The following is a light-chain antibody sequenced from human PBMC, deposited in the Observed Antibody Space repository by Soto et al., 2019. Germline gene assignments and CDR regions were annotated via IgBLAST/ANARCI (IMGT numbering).Light chain of an antibody. CDR2: WAS. J-gene: IGKJ1*01. CDR3: QQYYRPWT. V-gene: IGKV4-1*01. Sequence: DIVMTQSPDSLAVSLGERATINCKSSQSVLYSSNNKNYLAWYQQKPGQPPKLLIYWASTRESGVPDRFSGSGSGTDFTLTISSLQAEDVAVYYCQQYYRPWTFFQGTKEEIK. CDR1: QSVLYSSNNKNY.